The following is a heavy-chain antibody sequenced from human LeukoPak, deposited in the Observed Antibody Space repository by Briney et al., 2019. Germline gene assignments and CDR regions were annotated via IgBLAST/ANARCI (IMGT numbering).Heavy chain of an antibody. CDR1: RGSTSTSSSY. Sequence: PSETLCLTSAVSRGSTSTSSSYAGSISQHPGNGLEWIGSIYYSGSTYYNPSLKSRVTISVDTSKNQFSLKLSSVTAADTAVYYCARHGDSSPRYYYYYGMDVWGQGTTVTVSS. D-gene: IGHD3-22*01. CDR2: IYYSGST. J-gene: IGHJ6*02. CDR3: ARHGDSSPRYYYYYGMDV. V-gene: IGHV4-39*01.